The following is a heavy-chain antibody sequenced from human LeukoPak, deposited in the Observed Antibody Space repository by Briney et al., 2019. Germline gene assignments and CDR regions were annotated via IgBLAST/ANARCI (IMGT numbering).Heavy chain of an antibody. CDR3: ARDGDGDYVFSYYFDY. V-gene: IGHV3-21*01. Sequence: GGSLRLSCAASGFMLSGYSMNWVRQAPGKGLEWVSCISSSSYYIFYADSVKGRFTISRDNSKNTLYLQMNSLRVEDTAVYYCARDGDGDYVFSYYFDYWGQGTLVTVSS. D-gene: IGHD4-17*01. J-gene: IGHJ4*02. CDR1: GFMLSGYS. CDR2: ISSSSYYI.